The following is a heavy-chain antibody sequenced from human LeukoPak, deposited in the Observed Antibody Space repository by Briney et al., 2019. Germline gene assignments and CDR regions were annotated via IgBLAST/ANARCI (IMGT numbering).Heavy chain of an antibody. CDR1: GGSFSGYY. CDR3: ARLISGVGYFDY. CDR2: INHSGST. D-gene: IGHD7-27*01. J-gene: IGHJ4*02. Sequence: SETLSLTCAVYGGSFSGYYWSWIRHPPGKGLEWIGEINHSGSTNYNPSLKSRVTISVDTSKNQFSLKLSSVTAADTAVYYCARLISGVGYFDYWGQGTLVTVSS. V-gene: IGHV4-34*01.